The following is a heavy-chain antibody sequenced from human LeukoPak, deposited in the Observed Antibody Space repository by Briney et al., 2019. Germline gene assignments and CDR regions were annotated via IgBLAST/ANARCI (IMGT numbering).Heavy chain of an antibody. CDR3: ALDIRGGGY. D-gene: IGHD3-16*01. CDR1: GGSINSSSYY. V-gene: IGHV4-39*02. CDR2: INHSGTT. J-gene: IGHJ4*02. Sequence: SSETLSLTCTVSGGSINSSSYYWGWIRQPPGKGLEWIGEINHSGTTNYNPSLESRVTISAHTSKNPFSLKTRSVTAADTAVYYCALDIRGGGYWGQGTLVTVSS.